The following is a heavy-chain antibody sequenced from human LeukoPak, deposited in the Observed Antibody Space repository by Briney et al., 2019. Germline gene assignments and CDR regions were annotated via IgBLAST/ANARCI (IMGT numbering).Heavy chain of an antibody. CDR2: IYYSGST. CDR3: ARDREYCSGGSCYSGGAWFDP. V-gene: IGHV4-59*01. CDR1: AGSISSYY. J-gene: IGHJ5*02. D-gene: IGHD2-15*01. Sequence: SETLSLTCTVSAGSISSYYWSWIRQPPGKGLGWIGYIYYSGSTNYNPSLKSRVTISVDTSKNQFSLKLSSVTAADTAVYYCARDREYCSGGSCYSGGAWFDPWGQGTLVTVSS.